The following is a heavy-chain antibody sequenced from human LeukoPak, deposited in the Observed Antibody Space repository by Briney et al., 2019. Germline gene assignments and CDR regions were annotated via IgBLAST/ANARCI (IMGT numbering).Heavy chain of an antibody. CDR2: VYYTGST. CDR3: VRDRELNY. J-gene: IGHJ4*02. V-gene: IGHV4-61*08. D-gene: IGHD3-10*01. Sequence: MASETLSLTCTVSAGSVTNGDYYWSWLRQPPGKALEWIGFVYYTGSTYYTPSLEGRATISVDTSKNQFSVKLSSVTAADTAVYYCVRDRELNYWGQGTLVTVSS. CDR1: AGSVTNGDYY.